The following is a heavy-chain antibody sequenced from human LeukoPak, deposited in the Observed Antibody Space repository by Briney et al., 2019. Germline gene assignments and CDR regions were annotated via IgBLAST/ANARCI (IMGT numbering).Heavy chain of an antibody. CDR2: ISSSSSTI. D-gene: IGHD6-13*01. CDR1: GFTFSSYS. Sequence: PGGSLRLSCAASGFTFSSYSMNWVRQAPGKGLEWVSYISSSSSTIYYADSVKGRFTISRDNAKNSLYLQMNSLRAEDTAVYYCARGYSSSWFDFDYWGQGTLVTVPS. J-gene: IGHJ4*02. CDR3: ARGYSSSWFDFDY. V-gene: IGHV3-48*01.